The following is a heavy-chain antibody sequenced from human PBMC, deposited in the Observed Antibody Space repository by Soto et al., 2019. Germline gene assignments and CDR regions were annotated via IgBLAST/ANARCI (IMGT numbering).Heavy chain of an antibody. CDR2: IIPIFGTT. CDR1: GGTFSSFA. CDR3: ARDRDHTYDY. Sequence: QVQLVQSGAEVKKPGSSVKVSCKASGGTFSSFAISWVRQAPGLGLEWMGGIIPIFGTTNYAQKFQGRVTITADESTSTAYMEVTTLRSEDTAVYYCARDRDHTYDYWGQGTLVTVSS. V-gene: IGHV1-69*01. J-gene: IGHJ4*02.